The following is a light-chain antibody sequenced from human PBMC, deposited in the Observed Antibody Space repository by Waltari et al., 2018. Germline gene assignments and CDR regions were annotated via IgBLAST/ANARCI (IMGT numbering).Light chain of an antibody. J-gene: IGLJ1*01. CDR3: QAWDSSSYV. CDR2: QDS. V-gene: IGLV3-1*01. Sequence: CWYQQKPGQSPVLVIDQDSKRPSGIPERFSGSNSGNTATLTISGTQAMDEADYYCQAWDSSSYVFGTGTKVTVL.